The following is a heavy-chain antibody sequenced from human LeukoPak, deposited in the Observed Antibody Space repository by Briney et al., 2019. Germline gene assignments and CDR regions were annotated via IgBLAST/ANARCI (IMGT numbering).Heavy chain of an antibody. D-gene: IGHD6-13*01. V-gene: IGHV4-38-2*02. Sequence: SETLSLTCTVSGYSISSGYYWGWIRQPPGKGLEWIGSIYHSGSTYYNPSLKSRVTISVDTSKNQFSLKLSSVTAADTAVYYCELQAAAGTGGYDYWGQGTLVTVSS. J-gene: IGHJ4*02. CDR1: GYSISSGYY. CDR2: IYHSGST. CDR3: ELQAAAGTGGYDY.